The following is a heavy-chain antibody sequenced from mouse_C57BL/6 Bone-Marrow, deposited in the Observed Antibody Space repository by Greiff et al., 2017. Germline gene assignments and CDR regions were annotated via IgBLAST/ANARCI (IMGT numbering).Heavy chain of an antibody. J-gene: IGHJ3*01. V-gene: IGHV5-4*01. CDR2: ISDGGSYT. D-gene: IGHD3-2*02. CDR1: GFTFSSYA. CDR3: ARDGRQLRLLFAY. Sequence: EVKLVESGGGLVKPGGSLKLSCAASGFTFSSYAMSWVRQTPEKRLEWVATISDGGSYTYYPDNVKGRFTISRDTAKNNLYLQMSHLKSEDTAMYYCARDGRQLRLLFAYWGQGTLVTGSA.